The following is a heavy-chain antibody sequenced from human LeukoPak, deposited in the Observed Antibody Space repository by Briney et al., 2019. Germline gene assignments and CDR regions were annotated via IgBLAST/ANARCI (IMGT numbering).Heavy chain of an antibody. CDR1: GYTFTGYY. D-gene: IGHD1-26*01. CDR3: AREGGSYGSSTPFDY. Sequence: ASVKVSCKASGYTFTGYYMHWVRQAPGQGLEWMGWINPSGGSTSYAQKFQGRVTMTRDTSTSTVYMELSSLRSEDTAVYYCAREGGSYGSSTPFDYWGQGTLVTVSS. CDR2: INPSGGST. V-gene: IGHV1-46*01. J-gene: IGHJ4*02.